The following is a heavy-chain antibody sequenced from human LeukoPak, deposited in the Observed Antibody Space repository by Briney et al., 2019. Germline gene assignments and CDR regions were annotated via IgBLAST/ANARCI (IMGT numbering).Heavy chain of an antibody. V-gene: IGHV3-23*01. CDR1: GFTFSSYA. D-gene: IGHD6-13*01. Sequence: PPGGSLRLSCAASGFTFSSYAMSWVRQAPGKGLEWVSSISGTGGNAYYADSVKGRFTISRDNSKNTLYLQMIGPRPETPAVYYCAKNLNPGIDQIFGYWGQGTLVTVSS. CDR2: ISGTGGNA. J-gene: IGHJ4*02. CDR3: AKNLNPGIDQIFGY.